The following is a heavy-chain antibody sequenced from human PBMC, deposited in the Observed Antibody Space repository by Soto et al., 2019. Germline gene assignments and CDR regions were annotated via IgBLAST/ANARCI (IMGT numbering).Heavy chain of an antibody. Sequence: GASVKVSCKASGYTFTSYGISWVRQAPGQGLEWMGWISAYNGNTNYAQKLQGRVPMTTDTSTSTAYMELRSLRSDDTAVYYCARPHGSSGYYSYYGMDVWGQGTTVTVSS. D-gene: IGHD3-22*01. CDR1: GYTFTSYG. CDR2: ISAYNGNT. V-gene: IGHV1-18*01. CDR3: ARPHGSSGYYSYYGMDV. J-gene: IGHJ6*02.